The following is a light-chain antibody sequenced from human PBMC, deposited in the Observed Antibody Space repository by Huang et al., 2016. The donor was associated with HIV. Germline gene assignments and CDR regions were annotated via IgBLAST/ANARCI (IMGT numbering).Light chain of an antibody. Sequence: DIQMTQSPSSLSASVGDRVTITCRASHFISSYLNWYQQKPGKAPKLLIYAASTLQTWVPSRFSGSRSGTDFTLTISSLQPEDFATYYCQQSYSNLYTFGQGTKLDIK. J-gene: IGKJ2*01. CDR1: HFISSY. CDR2: AAS. CDR3: QQSYSNLYT. V-gene: IGKV1-39*01.